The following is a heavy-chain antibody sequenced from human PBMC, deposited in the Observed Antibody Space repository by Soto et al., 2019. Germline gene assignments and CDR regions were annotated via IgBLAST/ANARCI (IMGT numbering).Heavy chain of an antibody. CDR2: INPNSGGT. V-gene: IGHV1-2*04. CDR3: ARDSRLSSMTTSYGFDP. CDR1: GYTFTGYY. J-gene: IGHJ5*02. D-gene: IGHD4-4*01. Sequence: ASVKVSCKASGYTFTGYYMHWVRQAPGQGLEWMGWINPNSGGTNYAQKFQGWVTMTRDTSISTAYMELSRLRSDDTAVYYCARDSRLSSMTTSYGFDPWGQGTLVTVSS.